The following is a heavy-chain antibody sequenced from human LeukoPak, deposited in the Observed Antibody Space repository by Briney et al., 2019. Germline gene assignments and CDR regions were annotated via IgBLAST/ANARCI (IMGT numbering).Heavy chain of an antibody. CDR3: AKDGTSYYYIYY. CDR1: GFTSNNYG. D-gene: IGHD2/OR15-2a*01. V-gene: IGHV3-30*02. Sequence: QPGGSLRLSCAASGFTSNNYGMHWVRQAPGKGLERLAFIRYDGSNTYYADSVKGRFTVSRDDSKNTLYLQMNSLRGDDTAVYYCAKDGTSYYYIYYWGQGTLVTVSS. CDR2: IRYDGSNT. J-gene: IGHJ4*02.